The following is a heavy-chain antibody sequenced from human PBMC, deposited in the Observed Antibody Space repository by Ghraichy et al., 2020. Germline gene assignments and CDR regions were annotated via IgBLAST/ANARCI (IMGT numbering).Heavy chain of an antibody. CDR2: IYSSGST. CDR1: GGSISNNY. Sequence: GSLRLSCTVSGGSISNNYWNWIRQPAGKGLEWVGRIYSSGSTDYNPSLKSRVTMSVDMPKRQLSLKLRSVTAADTAVYYCARGGIGTSSDYWGQGTQVTVSS. D-gene: IGHD6-6*01. CDR3: ARGGIGTSSDY. V-gene: IGHV4-4*07. J-gene: IGHJ4*02.